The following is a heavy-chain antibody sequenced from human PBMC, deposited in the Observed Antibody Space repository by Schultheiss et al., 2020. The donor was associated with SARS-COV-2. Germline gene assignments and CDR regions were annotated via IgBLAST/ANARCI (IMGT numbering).Heavy chain of an antibody. CDR2: IYYSGST. V-gene: IGHV4-38-2*02. CDR1: GYSISSGYY. Sequence: SETLSLTCTVSGYSISSGYYWGWIRQPPGKGLEWIGYIYYSGSTYYNPSLKSRVTISVDTSKNQFSLKLSSVTAADTAVYYCARDMADYYYGMDVWGQGTTVTVAS. J-gene: IGHJ6*02. CDR3: ARDMADYYYGMDV. D-gene: IGHD5-24*01.